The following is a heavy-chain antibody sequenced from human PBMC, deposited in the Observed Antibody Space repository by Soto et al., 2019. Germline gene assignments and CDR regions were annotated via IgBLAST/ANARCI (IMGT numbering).Heavy chain of an antibody. CDR3: ARLGGDFWSGYYTRINWFDP. J-gene: IGHJ5*02. D-gene: IGHD3-3*01. CDR1: GGTFSSYA. V-gene: IGHV1-69*06. CDR2: IIPIFGTA. Sequence: SVKVSCKASGGTFSSYAISWVRQAPGQGLEWMGGIIPIFGTANYAQKFQGRVTITADKSTSTAYMELSSLRSEDTAVYYCARLGGDFWSGYYTRINWFDPWGQGTLVTVSS.